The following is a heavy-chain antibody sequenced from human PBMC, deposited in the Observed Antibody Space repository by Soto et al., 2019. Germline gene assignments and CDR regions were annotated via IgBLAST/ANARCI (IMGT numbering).Heavy chain of an antibody. D-gene: IGHD3-9*01. CDR2: IYYSGST. CDR3: AIYNYFPDPYAFDI. J-gene: IGHJ3*02. CDR1: GGSISSYY. Sequence: PSETLSLTCTVSGGSISSYYWSWIRQPPGKGLEWIGYIYYSGSTNYNPSLKSRVTISVDTSKNQFSLKLSSVTAADTAVYYCAIYNYFPDPYAFDISSQRTIVTLS. V-gene: IGHV4-59*01.